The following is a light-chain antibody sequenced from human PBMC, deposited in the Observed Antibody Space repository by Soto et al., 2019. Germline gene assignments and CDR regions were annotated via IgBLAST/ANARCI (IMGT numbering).Light chain of an antibody. J-gene: IGKJ2*01. Sequence: DIQMTQSPSSLSASVGDRVIITCRASQTIITYLNWYQQKSVKAPKLLISAASNLQSGVPSRFSGSGSETEITLTISSVQPEDFATYYCQQSYSTPRTFGQGTKLEIK. CDR1: QTIITY. CDR2: AAS. CDR3: QQSYSTPRT. V-gene: IGKV1-39*01.